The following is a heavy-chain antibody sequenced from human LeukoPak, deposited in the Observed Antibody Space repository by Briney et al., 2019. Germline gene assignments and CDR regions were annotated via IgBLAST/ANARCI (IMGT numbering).Heavy chain of an antibody. Sequence: ASVKVSCKASGYTFTGYYMHWVRQAPGQGLEWMGWINPNSGGTNYAQKFQGRVTMTRYTSISTAYMELSRLRSEDTAVYYCARDSRWEPPPNDAFDIWGQGTMVTVSS. D-gene: IGHD1-26*01. V-gene: IGHV1-2*02. CDR1: GYTFTGYY. J-gene: IGHJ3*02. CDR2: INPNSGGT. CDR3: ARDSRWEPPPNDAFDI.